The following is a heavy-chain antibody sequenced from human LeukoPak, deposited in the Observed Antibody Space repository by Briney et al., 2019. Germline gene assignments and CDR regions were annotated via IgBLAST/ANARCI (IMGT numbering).Heavy chain of an antibody. V-gene: IGHV3-23*01. J-gene: IGHJ4*02. CDR2: ISGSGGST. Sequence: GGSLRLSCAASGFTFSSYSMNWVRQAPGKGLEWVSAISGSGGSTYYADSVKGRFTISRDNSKNTLYLQMNSLRAEDTAVYYCAKAGYYYDGSGSLSYYFDYWGQGTLVTVSS. D-gene: IGHD3-22*01. CDR1: GFTFSSYS. CDR3: AKAGYYYDGSGSLSYYFDY.